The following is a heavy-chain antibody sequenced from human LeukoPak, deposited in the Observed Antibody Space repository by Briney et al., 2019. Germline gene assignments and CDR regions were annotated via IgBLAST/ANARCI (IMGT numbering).Heavy chain of an antibody. J-gene: IGHJ5*02. D-gene: IGHD3-22*01. V-gene: IGHV3-7*01. Sequence: GGSLRLSCVASGFPFSSYWMTWVRQAPGKGLEWVANIKQDGSKKSYVDSVKGRFTISRDNAKNTLYLQMNSLRAEDTAVYYCARENRPDYYDSSGYQNWFDPWGQGTLVTVSS. CDR2: IKQDGSKK. CDR3: ARENRPDYYDSSGYQNWFDP. CDR1: GFPFSSYW.